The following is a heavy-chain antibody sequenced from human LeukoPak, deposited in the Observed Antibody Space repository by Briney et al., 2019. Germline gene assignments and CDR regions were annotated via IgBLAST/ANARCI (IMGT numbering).Heavy chain of an antibody. Sequence: SQTLSLTCAISGDSVSSNSGVWTWIRQSPSRGFEWLGRTFYRSKWYNHYAVSVKSRITINPDTSKNQFSLQLNSVTPEDTAVYYCAREAAAGWVDYWGQGTLVTVSS. CDR1: GDSVSSNSGV. CDR2: TFYRSKWYN. V-gene: IGHV6-1*01. D-gene: IGHD6-13*01. CDR3: AREAAAGWVDY. J-gene: IGHJ4*02.